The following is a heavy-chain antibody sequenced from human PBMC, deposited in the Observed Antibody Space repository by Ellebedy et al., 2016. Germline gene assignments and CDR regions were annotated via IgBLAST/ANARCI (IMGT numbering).Heavy chain of an antibody. CDR2: TYYRSKWYN. CDR1: GDSVPSNSAA. CDR3: AGDWNDSDYFDY. Sequence: SQTLSLTCXISGDSVPSNSAAWNWIRQSPSRGLEWLGRTYYRSKWYNDYAVSVKSRITINPDTSKNQFSLQLNSVTPEDTAVYYCAGDWNDSDYFDYWGQGTLVTVSS. D-gene: IGHD1-1*01. V-gene: IGHV6-1*01. J-gene: IGHJ4*02.